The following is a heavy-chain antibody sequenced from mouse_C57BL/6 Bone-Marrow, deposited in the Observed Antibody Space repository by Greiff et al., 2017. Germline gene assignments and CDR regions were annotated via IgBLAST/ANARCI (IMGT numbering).Heavy chain of an antibody. CDR1: GFTFSSYG. CDR3: ARPDIYYYGSSGSYFDY. J-gene: IGHJ2*01. D-gene: IGHD1-1*01. V-gene: IGHV5-6*02. CDR2: ISSGGSYT. Sequence: EVKLVESGGDLVKPGGSLKLSCAASGFTFSSYGMSWVRQTPDKRLEWVATISSGGSYTYYPDSVKGRFTISRDNAKNTLYLQMSSLKSEDTAMYYCARPDIYYYGSSGSYFDYWGQGTTLTVSS.